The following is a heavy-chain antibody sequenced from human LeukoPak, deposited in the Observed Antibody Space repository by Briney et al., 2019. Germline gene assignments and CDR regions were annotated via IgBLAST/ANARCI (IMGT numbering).Heavy chain of an antibody. Sequence: GRSLRLSCAPSGFTITSYAMNWVRQAPGKGLGWVLFICVSGSSTHYADSVKGGFAISRDNSNNTLDLQINSLRAEDTAAYYCAKGAQYDFWTGYTLEYFDVWGKGTLVTVSS. CDR1: GFTITSYA. J-gene: IGHJ4*02. CDR3: AKGAQYDFWTGYTLEYFDV. CDR2: ICVSGSST. V-gene: IGHV3-23*01. D-gene: IGHD3-3*01.